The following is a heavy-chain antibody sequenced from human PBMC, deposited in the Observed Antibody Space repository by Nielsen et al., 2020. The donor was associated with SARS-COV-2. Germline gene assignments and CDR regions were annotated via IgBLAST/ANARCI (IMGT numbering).Heavy chain of an antibody. CDR2: IRSKTNNYET. CDR3: KHYYDMDV. Sequence: LTCAASGFTFCDAIIHWVRQASGKGLEWVGRIRSKTNNYETSYAASVKGRFIISRDESKNMAYLQMNSLKTDDTAVYYCKHYYDMDVWGQGTTVTVSS. J-gene: IGHJ6*02. V-gene: IGHV3-73*01. CDR1: GFTFCDAI.